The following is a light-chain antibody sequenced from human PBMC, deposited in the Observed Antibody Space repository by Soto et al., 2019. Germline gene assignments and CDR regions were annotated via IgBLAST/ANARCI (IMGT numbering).Light chain of an antibody. J-gene: IGKJ1*01. CDR1: QSVSTK. V-gene: IGKV3-15*01. CDR3: QQYNAWPPIT. Sequence: EIAMAQSPATLSVSPGERATLSCRASQSVSTKVAWYQQRPGQAPRLLIYGASTRATGIPDRFSGSGSGTEFTLTISSLQSEDSAVYYCQQYNAWPPITFGQGTKVEI. CDR2: GAS.